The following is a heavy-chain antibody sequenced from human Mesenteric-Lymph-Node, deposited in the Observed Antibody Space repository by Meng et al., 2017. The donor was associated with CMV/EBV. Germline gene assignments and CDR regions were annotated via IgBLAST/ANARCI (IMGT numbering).Heavy chain of an antibody. CDR1: GFPLRNYY. V-gene: IGHV3-74*01. D-gene: IGHD3/OR15-3a*01. J-gene: IGHJ4*02. CDR3: ARVGYDCWTSYHDS. Sequence: GGSLRLSCTASGFPLRNYYMHWVRQAPGKGLEWVSRINSDGSITSYADSVKGRFTVSRDNAKNTLYLEMNSLRVEDTAVYYCARVGYDCWTSYHDSWGLGTLVTVSS. CDR2: INSDGSIT.